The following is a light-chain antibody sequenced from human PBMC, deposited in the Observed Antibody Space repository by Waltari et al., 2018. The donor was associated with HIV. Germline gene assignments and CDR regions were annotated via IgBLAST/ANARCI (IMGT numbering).Light chain of an antibody. CDR3: QQYGRSSWT. CDR1: QSISNSK. CDR2: GAS. V-gene: IGKV3-20*01. J-gene: IGKJ1*01. Sequence: EIVLTQSPGTLSLSPGGRATLSCRASQSISNSKLAWYQQKPGQAPRLLIYGASSRATGIPDRFGGSGSGTDFTLTISRLEPEDFAVYYCQQYGRSSWTFGQGTKVEIQ.